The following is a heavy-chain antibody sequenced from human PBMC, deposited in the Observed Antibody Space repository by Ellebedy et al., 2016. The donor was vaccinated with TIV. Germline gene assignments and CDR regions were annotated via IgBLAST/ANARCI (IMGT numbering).Heavy chain of an antibody. Sequence: AASVKVSCKTSGYTFPNYGVSWVRQAPGRGLEWMGWISAHNGDTDYAPNLQGRVTLTTDTSTSTAYMEMRSLTSDDTAVYFCARASPSTSTAVTFDSWGQGTLVTVSS. CDR1: GYTFPNYG. CDR3: ARASPSTSTAVTFDS. CDR2: ISAHNGDT. J-gene: IGHJ4*02. V-gene: IGHV1-18*04. D-gene: IGHD6-19*01.